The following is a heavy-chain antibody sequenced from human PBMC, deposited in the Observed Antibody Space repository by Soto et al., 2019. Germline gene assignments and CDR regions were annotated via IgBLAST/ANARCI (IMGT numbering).Heavy chain of an antibody. V-gene: IGHV1-69*13. CDR1: GGTFSSYA. CDR2: IIPIFGTA. Sequence: SVKVSCKASGGTFSSYAISWVRQAPGQGLEWMGGIIPIFGTANYAQKFQGRVTITADESTSTAYMELSSLRSEDTAVYYCARVWLGPPKQIQRGYSYGETSYYYGMDVWGQGTTVTVSS. CDR3: ARVWLGPPKQIQRGYSYGETSYYYGMDV. J-gene: IGHJ6*02. D-gene: IGHD5-18*01.